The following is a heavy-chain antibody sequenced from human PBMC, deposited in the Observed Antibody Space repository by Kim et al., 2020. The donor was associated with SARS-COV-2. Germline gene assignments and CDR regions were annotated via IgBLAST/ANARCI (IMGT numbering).Heavy chain of an antibody. V-gene: IGHV3-7*01. CDR1: GFSLSNNW. CDR2: IRRDGSAE. Sequence: GGSLRLSCAVSGFSLSNNWMSWVRQAPGKGLEWVAMIRRDGSAEHYVDSVKGRFTMSRDNAKNSLYLQMSSLRTEDTAIYYCAAFDTVQVSWGIWGQGTLVTVSS. D-gene: IGHD7-27*01. CDR3: AAFDTVQVSWGI. J-gene: IGHJ1*01.